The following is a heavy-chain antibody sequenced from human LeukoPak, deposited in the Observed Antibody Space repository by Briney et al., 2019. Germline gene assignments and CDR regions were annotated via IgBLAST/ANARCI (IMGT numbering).Heavy chain of an antibody. D-gene: IGHD3-22*01. CDR3: ARTLDYYDSSGYYW. CDR1: GYSFTNYW. V-gene: IGHV5-51*01. J-gene: IGHJ4*02. Sequence: GESLKISCEGSGYSFTNYWIGWVRQMPGKGLEWMGIIYPGDSDTRYSPSFQGQVTISADKSISTVYLQWSSLKASDTAMYYCARTLDYYDSSGYYWWGQGTLVTVSS. CDR2: IYPGDSDT.